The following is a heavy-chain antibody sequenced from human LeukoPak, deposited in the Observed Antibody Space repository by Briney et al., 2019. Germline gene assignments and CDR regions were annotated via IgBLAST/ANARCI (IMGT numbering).Heavy chain of an antibody. D-gene: IGHD4-17*01. V-gene: IGHV3-30*18. Sequence: HTGGSLRLSCAASGFSFISYGMHWVRQAPGKGLEWVGVISDDGRSKDYADSVKGRFTISRDNSKDTLYLQMNSLRAEDTAVYYCAKRPSDYGDYVSYFDYWGQGTLVTVSS. CDR3: AKRPSDYGDYVSYFDY. CDR2: ISDDGRSK. J-gene: IGHJ4*02. CDR1: GFSFISYG.